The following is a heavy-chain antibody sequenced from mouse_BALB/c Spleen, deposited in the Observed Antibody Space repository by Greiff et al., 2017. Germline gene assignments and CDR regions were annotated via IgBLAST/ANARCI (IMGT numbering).Heavy chain of an antibody. Sequence: EVKLMESGGDLVKPGGSLKLSCAASGFTFSSYGMSWVRQTPNKRLEWVATISSGGSYTYYPDSVKGRFTISRDNARNILYLQMSSLRSEDTAMYYCARGRGTDYFDYWGQGTTLTVSS. V-gene: IGHV5-6*01. CDR3: ARGRGTDYFDY. CDR2: ISSGGSYT. CDR1: GFTFSSYG. J-gene: IGHJ2*01.